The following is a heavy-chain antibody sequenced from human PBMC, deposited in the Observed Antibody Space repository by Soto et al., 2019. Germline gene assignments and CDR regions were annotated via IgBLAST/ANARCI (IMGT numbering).Heavy chain of an antibody. CDR2: ISNTGVST. Sequence: PGGSLRLSCASSVFTFSTHAMTCVRQGPGKGLEWVSSISNTGVSTYYADSVKGRFTISRDNSKNTLYLQMNSLRAEDTAVYYCANGPTIFGVVISNSFYYGMEVWGQGTTVSVSS. J-gene: IGHJ6*01. CDR1: VFTFSTHA. CDR3: ANGPTIFGVVISNSFYYGMEV. D-gene: IGHD3-3*01. V-gene: IGHV3-23*01.